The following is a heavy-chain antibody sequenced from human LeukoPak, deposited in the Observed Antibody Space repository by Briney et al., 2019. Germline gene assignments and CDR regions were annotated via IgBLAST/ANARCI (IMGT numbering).Heavy chain of an antibody. V-gene: IGHV3-20*04. J-gene: IGHJ4*02. CDR2: INWNGGST. CDR3: AKGPYSSSWSYYLDY. Sequence: GGSLRLSCAASGFTFDDSVMSWVRQVPGKGLEWVSGINWNGGSTGYVDSVKGRFTVSRDNAKNSLYLQMNSLRAEDTALYYCAKGPYSSSWSYYLDYWGQGTRVTVSS. CDR1: GFTFDDSV. D-gene: IGHD6-13*01.